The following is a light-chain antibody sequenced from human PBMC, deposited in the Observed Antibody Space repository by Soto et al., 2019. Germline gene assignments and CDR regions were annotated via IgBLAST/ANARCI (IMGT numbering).Light chain of an antibody. V-gene: IGKV3-15*01. CDR3: QQYEDWPPQLT. Sequence: EIVMTQSPATLSVSPGEGATLSCRAGRSVGSNLAWYQQKPGQAPRLLIYGAFTRATGVPARFSGSGSGTEFTLTISSLQSEDFAVYYCQQYEDWPPQLTFGGGTKVEIK. J-gene: IGKJ4*01. CDR1: RSVGSN. CDR2: GAF.